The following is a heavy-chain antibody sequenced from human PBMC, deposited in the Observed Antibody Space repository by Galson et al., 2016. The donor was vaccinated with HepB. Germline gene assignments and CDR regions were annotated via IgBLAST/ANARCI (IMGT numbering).Heavy chain of an antibody. CDR2: IIPSFGTA. CDR1: GGALRNYA. Sequence: SVKVSCKASGGALRNYAINWVRQAPGQGLEWMGGIIPSFGTANYAQKFQGRLTITADNSTSTAYMDLSSLRSEGTAVYSCARADTYCSGGGCYSIRFDPWGQGTLVTVSS. D-gene: IGHD2-15*01. J-gene: IGHJ5*02. CDR3: ARADTYCSGGGCYSIRFDP. V-gene: IGHV1-69*06.